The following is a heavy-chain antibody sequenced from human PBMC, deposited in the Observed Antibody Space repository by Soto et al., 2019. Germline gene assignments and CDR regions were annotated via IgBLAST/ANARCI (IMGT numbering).Heavy chain of an antibody. J-gene: IGHJ5*02. CDR2: IIPILGIA. Sequence: QVQLVQSGAEVKKPGSSVKVSCKASGGTFSSYTISWVRQAPGQGLEWMGRIIPILGIANYAQKGQGRVTITADNSTSTAYMELSSLRSEDTGVYYCARLKPGGGSANWFDPWGQGTLVSVSS. CDR3: ARLKPGGGSANWFDP. D-gene: IGHD3-16*01. V-gene: IGHV1-69*02. CDR1: GGTFSSYT.